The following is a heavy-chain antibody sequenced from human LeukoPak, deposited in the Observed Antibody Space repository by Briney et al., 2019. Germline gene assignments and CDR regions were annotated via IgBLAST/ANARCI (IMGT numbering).Heavy chain of an antibody. D-gene: IGHD5-18*01. J-gene: IGHJ4*02. CDR2: TSSDGTKR. CDR3: ARGYRSDYYFDS. V-gene: IGHV3-30*03. Sequence: GGSLRLSCAVSGFTFSDYYMSWIRQAPGKGLEWLAVTSSDGTKRYYADSAKGRFTISRDNSKNSLYLQMNSLRPEDTAVYYCARGYRSDYYFDSWGQGTLVTVSS. CDR1: GFTFSDYY.